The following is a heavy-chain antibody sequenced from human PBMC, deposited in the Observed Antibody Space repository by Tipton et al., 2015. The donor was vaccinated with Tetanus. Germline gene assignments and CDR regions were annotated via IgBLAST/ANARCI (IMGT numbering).Heavy chain of an antibody. Sequence: SLRLSCAASGFTFSDYSMAWVRQAPGKGLEWGSSISSKSTYIYYADSMKGRFTISRDNARNSLYLQLNSLQAEDTAVYYCARLPGSYYFYGLDVWGQGTTVTVSS. CDR2: ISSKSTYI. CDR3: ARLPGSYYFYGLDV. V-gene: IGHV3-21*01. D-gene: IGHD1-26*01. CDR1: GFTFSDYS. J-gene: IGHJ6*02.